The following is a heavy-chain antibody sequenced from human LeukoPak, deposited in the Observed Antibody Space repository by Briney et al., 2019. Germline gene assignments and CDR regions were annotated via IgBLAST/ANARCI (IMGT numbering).Heavy chain of an antibody. J-gene: IGHJ4*02. CDR1: GFTFSSYA. Sequence: PGGSLRLSCAASGFTFSSYAMSWVRQALGKGLEWVSINTGTGANIYYADSGKGRFTISRDNSKNTLYLQMNSLRAEDTAVYYCAKDLSVLTGYYLGIDYWGQGTLVTVSS. V-gene: IGHV3-23*01. D-gene: IGHD3-9*01. CDR2: NTGTGANI. CDR3: AKDLSVLTGYYLGIDY.